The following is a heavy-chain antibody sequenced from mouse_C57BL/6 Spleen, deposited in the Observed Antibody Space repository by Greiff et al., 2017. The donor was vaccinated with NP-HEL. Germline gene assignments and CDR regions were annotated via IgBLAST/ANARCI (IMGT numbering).Heavy chain of an antibody. Sequence: VQLQQSGAELVKPGASVKMSCKASGYTFTTYPIEWMKQNHGKSLAWIGNFHPYNDDTKYNEKFKGQPTLTVAKSSSSVYLELSRLTSDDSSVYYCARPNSNYGYFDVWGTGTTVTVSS. CDR2: FHPYNDDT. CDR1: GYTFTTYP. D-gene: IGHD2-5*01. CDR3: ARPNSNYGYFDV. J-gene: IGHJ1*03. V-gene: IGHV1-47*01.